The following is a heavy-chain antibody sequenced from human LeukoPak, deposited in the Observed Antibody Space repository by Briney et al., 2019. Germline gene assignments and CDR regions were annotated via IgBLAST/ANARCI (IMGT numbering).Heavy chain of an antibody. V-gene: IGHV3-23*01. J-gene: IGHJ4*02. D-gene: IGHD2-15*01. CDR1: GFTFSSNG. CDR3: AKLGGLGYCSGGSCN. Sequence: GGSLRLSCAASGFTFSSNGMSWVRQALGKGLEWVSSIGGSGVTTYYADSVKGQFTISRDNSKNTLYLQMNSLRVEDTAIYYCAKLGGLGYCSGGSCNWGQGILVTVSS. CDR2: IGGSGVTT.